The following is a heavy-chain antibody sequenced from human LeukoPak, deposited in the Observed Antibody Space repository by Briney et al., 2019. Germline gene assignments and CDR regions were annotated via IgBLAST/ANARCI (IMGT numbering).Heavy chain of an antibody. D-gene: IGHD5-24*01. CDR1: GGTFSSYA. CDR3: ARGRRDGYNYVADY. CDR2: IILILGIA. V-gene: IGHV1-69*04. J-gene: IGHJ4*02. Sequence: ASVKVSCKASGGTFSSYAISWVRQAPGQGLEWMGRIILILGIANYAQKFQGRVTITADKSTSTAYMELSSLRSEDTAVYYCARGRRDGYNYVADYWGQGTLVTVSS.